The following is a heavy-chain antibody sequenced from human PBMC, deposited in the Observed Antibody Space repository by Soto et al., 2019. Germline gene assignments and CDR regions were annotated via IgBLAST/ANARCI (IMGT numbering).Heavy chain of an antibody. D-gene: IGHD3-16*02. Sequence: QLQLQESGPGLVKPSETLSLTCTVSGGSISSSSYYWGWIRQPPGKGLEWIGRTYYSGTTHYNPSLKSRVAISVDRSKNQLSLKLTSVTAADTALYYCARHASLSLADRFDYWGQGTLVTVSS. J-gene: IGHJ4*02. CDR3: ARHASLSLADRFDY. V-gene: IGHV4-39*01. CDR1: GGSISSSSYY. CDR2: TYYSGTT.